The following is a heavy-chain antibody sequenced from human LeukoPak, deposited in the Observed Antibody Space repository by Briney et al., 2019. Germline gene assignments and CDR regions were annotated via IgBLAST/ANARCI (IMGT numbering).Heavy chain of an antibody. D-gene: IGHD3-10*01. J-gene: IGHJ6*02. V-gene: IGHV3-30*03. CDR2: ISYDGSNK. CDR1: GFTFSSYG. Sequence: PGRSLRLSCAASGFTFSSYGMHWVRQAPGKGLEWVAVISYDGSNKYYADSVKGRFTISRDNAKNSLYLQMNSLRAEDTAVYYCARDNNGGSGSYYGPYYYGMDVWGQGTTVTVSS. CDR3: ARDNNGGSGSYYGPYYYGMDV.